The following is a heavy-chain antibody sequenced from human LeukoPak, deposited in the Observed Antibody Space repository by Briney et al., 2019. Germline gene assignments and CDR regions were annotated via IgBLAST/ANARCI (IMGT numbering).Heavy chain of an antibody. J-gene: IGHJ4*02. Sequence: SETLSLTCAVSGASISGSGYYWGWIRQPPGKGLEWIGNIYYSGSTYYNASLQSRVTISIDTSKNQFSLRLKSVTPADTAIYYCARLSNDYGDYEGHYWGQGTLVTVSP. CDR3: ARLSNDYGDYEGHY. CDR1: GASISGSGYY. V-gene: IGHV4-39*01. CDR2: IYYSGST. D-gene: IGHD4-17*01.